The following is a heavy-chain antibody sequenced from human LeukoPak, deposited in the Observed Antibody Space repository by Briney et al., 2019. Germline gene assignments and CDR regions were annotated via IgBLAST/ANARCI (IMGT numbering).Heavy chain of an antibody. Sequence: GSLRLSCAASGFTFSSYWMHWVRQAPGKGLVWVSHIINDGSRTSYADSVKGRFTISRDNAKNTVYLQMNSLRAEDTAVYYCAGNYGPYYFDYWGQGTLVTVSS. D-gene: IGHD3-10*01. J-gene: IGHJ4*02. CDR2: IINDGSRT. V-gene: IGHV3-74*01. CDR3: AGNYGPYYFDY. CDR1: GFTFSSYW.